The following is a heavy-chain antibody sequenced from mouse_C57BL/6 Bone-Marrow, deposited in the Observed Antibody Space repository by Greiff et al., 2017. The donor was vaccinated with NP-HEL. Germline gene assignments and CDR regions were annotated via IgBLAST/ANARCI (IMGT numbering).Heavy chain of an antibody. CDR1: GYTFTSYW. D-gene: IGHD6-1*01. V-gene: IGHV1-64*01. CDR2: IHPNSGST. Sequence: QVQLQQPGAELVKPGASVKLSCKASGYTFTSYWMHWVKQRPGQGLEWIGMIHPNSGSTNYNEKFKSKATLTVDKSSSTAYMQLSSLTSEDSAVYDCARKRVASYYYAMDYLGQGTSVTVSS. J-gene: IGHJ4*01. CDR3: ARKRVASYYYAMDY.